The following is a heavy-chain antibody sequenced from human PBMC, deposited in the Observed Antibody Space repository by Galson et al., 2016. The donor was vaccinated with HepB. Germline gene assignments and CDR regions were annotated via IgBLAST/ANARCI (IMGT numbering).Heavy chain of an antibody. V-gene: IGHV3-23*01. J-gene: IGHJ4*02. CDR1: GFTFSSYS. CDR2: ITASGDST. CDR3: AKDDDGIGVMPLDY. D-gene: IGHD3-10*01. Sequence: SLRLSCAASGFTFSSYSMTWVRLAPGKGLEWVSSITASGDSTYYRDSVKGRFAVSRDNSKNTLYLQVNGLRAEDTAVYYCAKDDDGIGVMPLDYWGQGTLLTVSS.